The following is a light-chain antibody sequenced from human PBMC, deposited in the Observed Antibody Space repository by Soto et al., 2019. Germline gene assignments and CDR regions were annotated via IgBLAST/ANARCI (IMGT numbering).Light chain of an antibody. V-gene: IGLV2-14*03. CDR1: SSDVGAYNY. Sequence: QSALTQPASVSGSPGQSITISCTGTSSDVGAYNYVSWYQQHPGKAPKLMIYDVTNRPSGVSNRFSGSKSGYTASLTISGLQAEDEADYYCSSYTTSSTYVFGNGTKLTVL. J-gene: IGLJ1*01. CDR2: DVT. CDR3: SSYTTSSTYV.